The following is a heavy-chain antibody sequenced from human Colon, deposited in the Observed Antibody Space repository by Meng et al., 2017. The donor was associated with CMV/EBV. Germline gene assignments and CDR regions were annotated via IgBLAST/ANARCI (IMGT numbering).Heavy chain of an antibody. V-gene: IGHV3-30*03. Sequence: GESLKISCEGSGFRFSDYFMSWVRQAPGKGLEWVAIISHDGAKKNYGESVKGRFTISRDNSQKTVTVQMNSLRGDDTAVYYCARASNSSFDPWGQGTLVTVSS. CDR2: ISHDGAKK. CDR1: GFRFSDYF. J-gene: IGHJ5*02. CDR3: ARASNSSFDP. D-gene: IGHD4-11*01.